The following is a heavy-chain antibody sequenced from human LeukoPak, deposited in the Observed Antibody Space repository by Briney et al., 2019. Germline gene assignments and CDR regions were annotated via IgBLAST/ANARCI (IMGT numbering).Heavy chain of an antibody. CDR2: IYDIGDT. J-gene: IGHJ5*02. D-gene: IGHD2-8*02. CDR1: GASGNSNY. CDR3: ARGHCAGGNCYVLGA. V-gene: IGHV4-59*02. Sequence: TSETLSLTCNVSGASGNSNYWTWIRQPPGKGLEWIGYIYDIGDTKPNPSLKSRVTISMDTPKNQFSLKLTSVTPADTAVYYCARGHCAGGNCYVLGAWGQGTLVTVS.